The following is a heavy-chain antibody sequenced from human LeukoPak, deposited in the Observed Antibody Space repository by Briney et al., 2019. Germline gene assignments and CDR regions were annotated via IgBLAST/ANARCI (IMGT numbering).Heavy chain of an antibody. D-gene: IGHD6-19*01. V-gene: IGHV3-23*01. CDR1: GFSFSSYG. CDR2: ISGSGGST. J-gene: IGHJ4*02. CDR3: ASRSSGWYFDY. Sequence: GGSLRLSCAASGFSFSSYGMSWVRQAPGKGLEWVSSISGSGGSTYYADSVKGRFTISRDNSKNMLYLQMNSLRAEGTAVYYCASRSSGWYFDYWGQGTLVTVSP.